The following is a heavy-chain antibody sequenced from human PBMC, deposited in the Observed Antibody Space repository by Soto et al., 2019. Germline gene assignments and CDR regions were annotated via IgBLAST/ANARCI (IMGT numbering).Heavy chain of an antibody. D-gene: IGHD3-16*01. CDR3: FRPPDPRRYVGDF. CDR2: IIPILGTA. Sequence: VQLVQSGPEVKKPGSSVKVSCKASGGTFNSYFITWVRQAPGQGLEWMGGIIPILGTANYAQRFQGRLTITADEATGTAFMEVSALRLDDTAVYYCFRPPDPRRYVGDFWGQGTLVTVSA. CDR1: GGTFNSYF. V-gene: IGHV1-69*01. J-gene: IGHJ4*02.